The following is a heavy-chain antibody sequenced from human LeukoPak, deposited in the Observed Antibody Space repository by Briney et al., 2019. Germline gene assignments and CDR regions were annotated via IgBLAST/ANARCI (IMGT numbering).Heavy chain of an antibody. J-gene: IGHJ4*02. CDR2: ISSSSSYI. Sequence: GGSLRLSCAASGFSVRSHFMTWVRQAPGKGLEWVSSISSSSSYIYYADSVKGRFTISRDNAKNSLYLQMNSLRAEDTAVYYCAREPYGSGSYPEYYFDYWGQGTLVTVSS. CDR1: GFSVRSHF. CDR3: AREPYGSGSYPEYYFDY. V-gene: IGHV3-21*01. D-gene: IGHD3-10*01.